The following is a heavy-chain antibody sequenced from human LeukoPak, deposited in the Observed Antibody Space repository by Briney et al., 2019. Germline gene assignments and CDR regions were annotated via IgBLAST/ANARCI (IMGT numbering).Heavy chain of an antibody. J-gene: IGHJ5*02. CDR3: ARGKSGSSGWYRGGYNWFDP. Sequence: GGSLRLSXAASGFTFSSYEMNWVRQSPGKGLEWLSYISSSGSTIYYADSVKGRFTISRDNAKNSLYLQMNSLRAEDTAVYYCARGKSGSSGWYRGGYNWFDPWGQGTLVTVSS. CDR1: GFTFSSYE. CDR2: ISSSGSTI. D-gene: IGHD6-19*01. V-gene: IGHV3-48*03.